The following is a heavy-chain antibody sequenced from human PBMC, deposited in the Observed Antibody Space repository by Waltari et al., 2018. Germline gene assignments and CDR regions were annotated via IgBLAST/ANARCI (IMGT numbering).Heavy chain of an antibody. CDR2: ISWNSGSI. D-gene: IGHD3-3*01. V-gene: IGHV3-9*02. Sequence: EVQLVESGGGLVQPGRSLRLSCAASGFTSDAYAMHWVRQAPGKGLEWVSGISWNSGSIGYADSVKGRFTISRDNAKNSLYLQMNSLRAEDTALYYCAKDLLRFFEEYGMDVWGQRTTVTVSS. J-gene: IGHJ6*02. CDR1: GFTSDAYA. CDR3: AKDLLRFFEEYGMDV.